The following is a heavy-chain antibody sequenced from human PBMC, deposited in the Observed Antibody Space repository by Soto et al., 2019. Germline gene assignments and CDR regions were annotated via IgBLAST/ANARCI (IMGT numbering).Heavy chain of an antibody. CDR1: GGSFTSNNW. Sequence: QVQLQESGPGLVKPSGTLSLTCAVSGGSFTSNNWWTWVRQPPGQGLEWIGEIYRTGSTNYNPSLTSRVTISLDKAENQFSLKVTSLTAADTAVYYCASRDTGTSVDYWGQGTLVTVSS. V-gene: IGHV4-4*02. CDR2: IYRTGST. J-gene: IGHJ4*02. CDR3: ASRDTGTSVDY. D-gene: IGHD1-7*01.